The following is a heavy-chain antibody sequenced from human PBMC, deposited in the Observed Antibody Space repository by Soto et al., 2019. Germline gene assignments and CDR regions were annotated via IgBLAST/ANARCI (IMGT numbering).Heavy chain of an antibody. D-gene: IGHD6-13*01. Sequence: SETLSLTCTVSCGSISSYYWGWIRQPPGKGLEWIGSIYYSGSTYYNPSLKSRVTISVDTSKNQFSLKLSSVTAADTAVYYCARHGMRAAGTERYFDYWGQGTLVTVSS. CDR3: ARHGMRAAGTERYFDY. CDR2: IYYSGST. J-gene: IGHJ4*02. V-gene: IGHV4-39*01. CDR1: CGSISSYY.